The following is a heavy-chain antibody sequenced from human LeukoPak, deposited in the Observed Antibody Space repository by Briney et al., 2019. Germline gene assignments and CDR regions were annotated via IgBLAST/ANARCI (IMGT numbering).Heavy chain of an antibody. CDR3: ARVGAVGFPLDY. D-gene: IGHD1-26*01. CDR2: INYSGST. V-gene: IGHV4-59*01. J-gene: IGHJ4*02. CDR1: GGSISSYY. Sequence: SETLSPTCTVSGGSISSYYWSWIRQPPGKGLEWIGYINYSGSTNYNPSLKSRLTISVDTSKNQFSLKLSSVTAADTAVYYCARVGAVGFPLDYWGQGTLVTVSS.